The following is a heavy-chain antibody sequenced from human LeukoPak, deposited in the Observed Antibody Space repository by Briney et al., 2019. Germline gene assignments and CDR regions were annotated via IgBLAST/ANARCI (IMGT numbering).Heavy chain of an antibody. D-gene: IGHD3-10*01. Sequence: PGGSLRLSCAASGFTFSSYSMSWVRQAPGKGLEWVSAISGSGGSTYYADSVKGRFTISRDNSKNTLYLQMNSLRAEDTAVYYCAKDNGARVVTMVRGGLDWGQGTLVTVSS. CDR3: AKDNGARVVTMVRGGLD. CDR2: ISGSGGST. J-gene: IGHJ4*02. CDR1: GFTFSSYS. V-gene: IGHV3-23*01.